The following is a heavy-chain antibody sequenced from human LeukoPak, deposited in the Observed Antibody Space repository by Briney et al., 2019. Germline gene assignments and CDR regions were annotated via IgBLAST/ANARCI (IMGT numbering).Heavy chain of an antibody. D-gene: IGHD3-10*01. CDR3: ASYASGYNWMKA. Sequence: GASVKVSCKASGHTFTKYYMHWVRQAPGQGLEWMGWIRPGSGDTNYAQKFQGRVTVTRDTSITTAYMELTSLGSDDTVVYYCASYASGYNWMKAWGQGTLVTVSS. V-gene: IGHV1-2*02. CDR1: GHTFTKYY. J-gene: IGHJ5*02. CDR2: IRPGSGDT.